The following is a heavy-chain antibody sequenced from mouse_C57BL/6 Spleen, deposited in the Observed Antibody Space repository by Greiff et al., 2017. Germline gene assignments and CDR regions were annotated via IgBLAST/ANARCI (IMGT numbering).Heavy chain of an antibody. V-gene: IGHV1-55*01. Sequence: QVQLQQPGAELVKPGASVKMSCKASGYTFTSYWITWVKQRPGQGLEWIGDIYPGSGSTNYNEKFKSKATLTVDKSSSTAYMQLSSLTSEDSAVYYCAREGYDAMDYWGQGTSVTVSS. CDR3: AREGYDAMDY. CDR2: IYPGSGST. CDR1: GYTFTSYW. J-gene: IGHJ4*01. D-gene: IGHD3-3*01.